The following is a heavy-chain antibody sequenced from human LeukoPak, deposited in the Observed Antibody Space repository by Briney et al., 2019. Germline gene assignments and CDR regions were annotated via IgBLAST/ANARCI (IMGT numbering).Heavy chain of an antibody. Sequence: ASVKVSCKASGYTFTSYDINWVRQATGQGLEWMGWMNPNNGNTGYAQKFQGRVTMTRNTSISTAYMELSSLRSEDTAVYYCAREVVGVEYNWNPGVVYHMDVWGKGTTVTVSS. D-gene: IGHD1-20*01. CDR2: MNPNNGNT. CDR1: GYTFTSYD. J-gene: IGHJ6*03. CDR3: AREVVGVEYNWNPGVVYHMDV. V-gene: IGHV1-8*01.